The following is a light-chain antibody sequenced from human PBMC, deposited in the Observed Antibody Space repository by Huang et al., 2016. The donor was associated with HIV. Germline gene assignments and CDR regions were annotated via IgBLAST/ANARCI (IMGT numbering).Light chain of an antibody. Sequence: DIQMTQSPSSLSASVGDRVTITCRTSQSIGSHLNWYQQRPGKAPTLLIYVSSTLQIVVPSRFSCSGSGTDFTLTVISLQPEDFATYYCQHSYTTLGYTFGPGTKLEI. CDR1: QSIGSH. J-gene: IGKJ2*01. CDR3: QHSYTTLGYT. CDR2: VSS. V-gene: IGKV1-39*01.